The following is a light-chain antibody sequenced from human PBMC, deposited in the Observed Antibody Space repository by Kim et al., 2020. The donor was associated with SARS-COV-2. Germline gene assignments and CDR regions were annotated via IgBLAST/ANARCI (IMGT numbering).Light chain of an antibody. V-gene: IGLV1-40*01. Sequence: GQGGTISCTGSSSNIGAGYDVHWYQQLPGTAPKVLIYTNNNRPSGVPDRFSGSKSGTSASLAITGLQTEDEADYYCQSYDSSLSVVFGGGTQLTVL. CDR2: TNN. CDR1: SSNIGAGYD. CDR3: QSYDSSLSVV. J-gene: IGLJ3*02.